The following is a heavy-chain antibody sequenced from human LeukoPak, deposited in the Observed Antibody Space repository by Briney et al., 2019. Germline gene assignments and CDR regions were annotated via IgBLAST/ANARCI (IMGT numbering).Heavy chain of an antibody. V-gene: IGHV1-46*01. J-gene: IGHJ4*02. D-gene: IGHD4-17*01. CDR3: ARGGMTTAMDY. CDR1: GYTFTSYY. Sequence: ASVKVSCKASGYTFTSYYMHWVRQAPGQGLEWMGIINPSGGSTSYAQKFQGRVTMTRDTSTSTVYMELRSLRSDDTAVYYCARGGMTTAMDYWGQGTLVTVSA. CDR2: INPSGGST.